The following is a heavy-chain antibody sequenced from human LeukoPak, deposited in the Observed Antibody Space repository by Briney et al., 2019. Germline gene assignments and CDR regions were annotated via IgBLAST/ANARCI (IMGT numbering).Heavy chain of an antibody. V-gene: IGHV4-4*02. CDR3: ARQTGSGLFILP. D-gene: IGHD3/OR15-3a*01. J-gene: IGHJ4*02. CDR1: GGSISSSNW. CDR2: IYHSGNT. Sequence: PSETLSLTCAVSGGSISSSNWWSWVRQPPGKGLEWIGEIYHSGNTYYNASLKSQVSVSIDTSKNQFSLRLTSVTAADTAVYYCARQTGSGLFILPGGQGTLVTVSS.